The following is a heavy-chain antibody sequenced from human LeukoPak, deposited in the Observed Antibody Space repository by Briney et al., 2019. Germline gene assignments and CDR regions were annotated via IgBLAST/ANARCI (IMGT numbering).Heavy chain of an antibody. D-gene: IGHD6-19*01. Sequence: PSETLSLTCTVSGGSISSSSYYWGWIRQPPGKGLEWIGSIYYSGSTYYNPSLKSRVTISVDTSKNQFSLKLSSVTAADTAVYYCARDLSVAGTYYYYYYMDVWGKGTTVTVSS. J-gene: IGHJ6*03. CDR3: ARDLSVAGTYYYYYYMDV. CDR2: IYYSGST. V-gene: IGHV4-39*07. CDR1: GGSISSSSYY.